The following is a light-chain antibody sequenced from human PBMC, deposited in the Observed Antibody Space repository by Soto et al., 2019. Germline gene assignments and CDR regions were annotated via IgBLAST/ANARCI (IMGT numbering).Light chain of an antibody. V-gene: IGLV2-14*01. CDR1: NSDIGPYNY. CDR3: SSYTSTTTVII. CDR2: DVN. Sequence: QSALTQPASVSGSPGQSVTISRTGTNSDIGPYNYVTWYQKHPGKAPKLIIYDVNNRPSGVSNRFSGSKSGNTASLTISGLQAEDEADYYCSSYTSTTTVIIFGGGTKVTVL. J-gene: IGLJ2*01.